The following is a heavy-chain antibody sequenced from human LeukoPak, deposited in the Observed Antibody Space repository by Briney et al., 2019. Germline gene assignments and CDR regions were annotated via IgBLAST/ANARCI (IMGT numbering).Heavy chain of an antibody. CDR3: ARAHYDSSGYYYFSPPYFDY. CDR1: GGTFNSYA. Sequence: ASVKVSCKASGGTFNSYAISWVRQAPGQGLEWMGWISAYNGNTHYAQNLQGRVTMTTDTSTSTAYMELTRLRSDDTAVYYCARAHYDSSGYYYFSPPYFDYWGQGTLVTVSS. V-gene: IGHV1-18*01. CDR2: ISAYNGNT. J-gene: IGHJ4*02. D-gene: IGHD3-22*01.